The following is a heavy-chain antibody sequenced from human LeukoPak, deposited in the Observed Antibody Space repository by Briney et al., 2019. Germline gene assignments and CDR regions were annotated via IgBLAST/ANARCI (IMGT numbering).Heavy chain of an antibody. J-gene: IGHJ4*02. CDR1: EFTVSVNY. CDR2: ISGRGDSA. Sequence: GGSLRLSCAASEFTVSVNYMSWVRQAPGKGLEWVSGISGRGDSADYADSVKGRFTISRDNSKNTLYLRLNSLRVEDTATYYCVKDRYCPEVTCFGGGFEYWGQGTLVVVSS. D-gene: IGHD2-8*02. V-gene: IGHV3-23*01. CDR3: VKDRYCPEVTCFGGGFEY.